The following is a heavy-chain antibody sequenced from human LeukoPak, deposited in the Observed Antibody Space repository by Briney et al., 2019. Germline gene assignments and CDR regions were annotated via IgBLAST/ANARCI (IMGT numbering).Heavy chain of an antibody. Sequence: PSETLSLTCAVYGGSFSGYYWSWIRQPPGKGLEWIGEINHSGSTNYNPSLKSRVTISVDTSKNQFSLKLSSVTAADTAVYYCSRLVVPAATASGTNGMDVSGQATTVTVSS. D-gene: IGHD2-2*01. V-gene: IGHV4-34*01. CDR1: GGSFSGYY. J-gene: IGHJ6*02. CDR3: SRLVVPAATASGTNGMDV. CDR2: INHSGST.